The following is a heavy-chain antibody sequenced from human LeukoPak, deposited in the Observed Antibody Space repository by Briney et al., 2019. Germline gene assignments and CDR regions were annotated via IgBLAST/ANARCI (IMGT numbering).Heavy chain of an antibody. V-gene: IGHV4-4*07. CDR2: IYTSRST. Sequence: SETLSLTCTVSGVSISSYYWSWIRQPAGKGLEWIGRIYTSRSTNYNPSLKSRVTMSVDTSKNQFSLKLSSVTAADTAVYYCARDQYYYDSSGYYRFDYWGQGILVTVSS. CDR1: GVSISSYY. CDR3: ARDQYYYDSSGYYRFDY. J-gene: IGHJ4*02. D-gene: IGHD3-22*01.